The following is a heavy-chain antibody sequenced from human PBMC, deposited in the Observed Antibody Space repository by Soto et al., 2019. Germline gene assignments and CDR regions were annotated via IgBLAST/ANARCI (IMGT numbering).Heavy chain of an antibody. V-gene: IGHV1-69*13. CDR2: IIPIFGTA. D-gene: IGHD3-22*01. J-gene: IGHJ4*01. CDR1: GGTFSSYA. CDR3: TTDSYSTMIVVRFDY. Sequence: ASVTVSCKASGGTFSSYAISWVRQAPGQGLEWMGGIIPIFGTANYAQKFQGRVTITADESTSTAYMELSSLKIEDTAVYFCTTDSYSTMIVVRFDYWGHGTLVTVSS.